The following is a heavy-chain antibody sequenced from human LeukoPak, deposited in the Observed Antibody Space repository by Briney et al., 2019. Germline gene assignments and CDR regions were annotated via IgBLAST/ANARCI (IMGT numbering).Heavy chain of an antibody. CDR3: ARLGGYCSSTSCYEENWFDP. J-gene: IGHJ5*02. Sequence: GESLKISCQGSGYSFTSYWIGWVRQMPGKGLEWMGIIYPGDSDTRYSPSFQGQVTISADKSISTAYLQWSSLKASDTAMYYCARLGGYCSSTSCYEENWFDPWGQGTLVTVSS. CDR2: IYPGDSDT. V-gene: IGHV5-51*01. CDR1: GYSFTSYW. D-gene: IGHD2-2*01.